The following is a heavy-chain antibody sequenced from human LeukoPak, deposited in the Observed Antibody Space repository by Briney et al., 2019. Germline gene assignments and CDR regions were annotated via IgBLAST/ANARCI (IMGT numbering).Heavy chain of an antibody. CDR3: ARVRCSGGGCFYNFDY. J-gene: IGHJ4*02. D-gene: IGHD2-15*01. Sequence: PGGSLRLSCAAFGFSFSSYGMHWVRQAPGKGLEWVAIISYDGSNKYYGDSVKGRFTIARDNSKNTLYLQMDSLRPDDTAVYYCARVRCSGGGCFYNFDYWGQGSLVTVSS. CDR2: ISYDGSNK. CDR1: GFSFSSYG. V-gene: IGHV3-30*03.